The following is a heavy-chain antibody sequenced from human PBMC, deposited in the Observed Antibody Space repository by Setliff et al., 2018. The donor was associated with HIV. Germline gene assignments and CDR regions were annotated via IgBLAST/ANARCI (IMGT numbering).Heavy chain of an antibody. CDR3: VRSDRGGVDY. CDR1: EFTFRTHA. V-gene: IGHV3-74*01. J-gene: IGHJ4*02. D-gene: IGHD3-22*01. CDR2: IHGDGSST. Sequence: GGSLRLSCAASEFTFRTHAMSWVRQAPGKGLEWVSRIHGDGSSTSYADSVKGRFTISRDNAKNTLYLQVNSLRAEDTAVYYCVRSDRGGVDYWGQGTLVTVSS.